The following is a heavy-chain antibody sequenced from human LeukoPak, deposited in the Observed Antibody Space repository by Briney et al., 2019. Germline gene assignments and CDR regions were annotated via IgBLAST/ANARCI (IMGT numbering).Heavy chain of an antibody. J-gene: IGHJ6*03. V-gene: IGHV3-30*04. D-gene: IGHD6-13*01. CDR1: GFTFSSYA. CDR2: ISYDGSNK. CDR3: ARDGIVSSWHYYYYYMDV. Sequence: GGSLRLSCAASGFTFSSYAMHWVRQAPGKGLEWVAVISYDGSNKYYADSVKGRFTISRDNSKNTLYLQMNSLRAEDTAVYYCARDGIVSSWHYYYYYMDVWGKGTTVTVSS.